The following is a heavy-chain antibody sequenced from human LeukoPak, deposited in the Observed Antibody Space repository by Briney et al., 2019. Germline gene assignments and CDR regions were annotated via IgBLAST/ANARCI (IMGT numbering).Heavy chain of an antibody. Sequence: SETLSLTCSVSGGSISSSDYYWGWIRQPPGKGLEWIGSIYYSGSTYYNPSLKSRVTISVDTSKNQFSLKLSSVTAADTAVYYCAGHLSWLGHAYYFDYWGQGTLVTVSS. CDR1: GGSISSSDYY. D-gene: IGHD6-19*01. CDR3: AGHLSWLGHAYYFDY. V-gene: IGHV4-39*01. CDR2: IYYSGST. J-gene: IGHJ4*02.